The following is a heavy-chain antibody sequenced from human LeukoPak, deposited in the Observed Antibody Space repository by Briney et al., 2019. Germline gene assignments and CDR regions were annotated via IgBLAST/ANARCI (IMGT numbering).Heavy chain of an antibody. CDR1: GFTFSSYE. J-gene: IGHJ4*02. Sequence: PGGSLRLSCAASGFTFSSYEMNWVRQAPGKGLEGFSYISSSGSTIYYADSVKGRFTISRDNAKKSLYVQMNSLRAEDTAVYYCARGGGVVMADFDYWGQGTLVTVSS. V-gene: IGHV3-48*03. CDR2: ISSSGSTI. D-gene: IGHD4-23*01. CDR3: ARGGGVVMADFDY.